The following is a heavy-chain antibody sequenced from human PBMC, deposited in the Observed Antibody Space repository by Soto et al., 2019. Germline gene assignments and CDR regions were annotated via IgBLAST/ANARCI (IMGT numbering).Heavy chain of an antibody. J-gene: IGHJ6*02. V-gene: IGHV1-18*01. CDR3: ARDWGATADSRYGMDV. Sequence: ASVKVSCKASGYTFTSYGISWVRQAPGQGLEWMGWISAYNGNTNYAQKLQGRVTMTTDTPTSTAYMELRSLRSDDTAVYYCARDWGATADSRYGMDVWGQGTTVTVSS. D-gene: IGHD1-26*01. CDR1: GYTFTSYG. CDR2: ISAYNGNT.